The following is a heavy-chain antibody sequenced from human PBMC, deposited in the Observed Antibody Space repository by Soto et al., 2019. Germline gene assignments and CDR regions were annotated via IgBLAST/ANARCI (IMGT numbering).Heavy chain of an antibody. CDR3: SSTSIAAASLYAFDI. CDR1: GYSFTSYW. Sequence: PGESLKISCKVSGYSFTSYWIGWVRQMPGKVLEWMGIIYPGDSDTRYSPSFQGQVTISADKSISTAYLQWSSLKASDTAMYYCSSTSIAAASLYAFDIWGQGTMVTVS. V-gene: IGHV5-51*01. J-gene: IGHJ3*02. D-gene: IGHD6-13*01. CDR2: IYPGDSDT.